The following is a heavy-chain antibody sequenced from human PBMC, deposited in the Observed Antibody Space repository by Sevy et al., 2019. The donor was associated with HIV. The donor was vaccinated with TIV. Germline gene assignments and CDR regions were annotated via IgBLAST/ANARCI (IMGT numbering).Heavy chain of an antibody. Sequence: GGSLRLSCAASGFTFSSYAMHWVRQAPGKGLEWVAVISYDGSNKYYADSVKGRFTISRDNSKNTRYLQMNSLRAEDTAVYYCASILSAGMSRRGTRQQLGELDYWGQGTLVTVSS. J-gene: IGHJ4*02. CDR3: ASILSAGMSRRGTRQQLGELDY. CDR1: GFTFSSYA. V-gene: IGHV3-30-3*01. D-gene: IGHD6-13*01. CDR2: ISYDGSNK.